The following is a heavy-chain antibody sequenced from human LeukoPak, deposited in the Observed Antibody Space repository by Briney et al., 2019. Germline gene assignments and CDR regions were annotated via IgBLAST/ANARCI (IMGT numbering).Heavy chain of an antibody. CDR2: ISSSSTTI. J-gene: IGHJ4*02. V-gene: IGHV3-48*02. Sequence: AGSLTLSCAASGFTFSDYSMYWVRQAPGKGLEWVSYISSSSTTIFYADSVMGRFTISRDNAKNSLFLQMNGLRDEDTALYYCARERVIAAAGVGFDSWGQGTLVTVPS. CDR3: ARERVIAAAGVGFDS. CDR1: GFTFSDYS. D-gene: IGHD2-21*01.